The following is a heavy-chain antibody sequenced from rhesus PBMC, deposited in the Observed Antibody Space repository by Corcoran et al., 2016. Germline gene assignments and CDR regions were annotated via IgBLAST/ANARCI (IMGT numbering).Heavy chain of an antibody. CDR3: TRFDC. CDR1: GFTFSIYG. Sequence: EVQLVESGGGLAQPGGSLRLSCVGSGFTFSIYGFQGVRQAPGKGLEWVAVISSDGSKKDFADSVKERITISRDNSKNTLYLQMSNLRLEDTAVYYCTRFDCWGQGVLVTVSS. CDR2: ISSDGSKK. V-gene: IGHV3-54*02. J-gene: IGHJ4*01.